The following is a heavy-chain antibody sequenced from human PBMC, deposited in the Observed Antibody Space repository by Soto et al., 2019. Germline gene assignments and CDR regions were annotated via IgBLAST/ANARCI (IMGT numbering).Heavy chain of an antibody. CDR3: ARYGYSSGWYLGTGLDV. D-gene: IGHD6-19*01. Sequence: QVQLVQSGAEVKKPGASLKVSCKASGYTFTEYGIAWVRQAPGQGLRWIGWLSTYTGNTNYAQNLQGRVTLTTDTSASIAYMEMRSLRSDDTAVYFCARYGYSSGWYLGTGLDVWGQGTPVTVSS. V-gene: IGHV1-18*04. CDR2: LSTYTGNT. CDR1: GYTFTEYG. J-gene: IGHJ6*02.